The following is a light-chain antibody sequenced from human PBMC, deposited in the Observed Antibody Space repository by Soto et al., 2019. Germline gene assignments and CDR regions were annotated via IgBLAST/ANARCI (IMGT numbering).Light chain of an antibody. CDR3: AAWDDSLNGPHVV. Sequence: QTVVTQPPSASGTPGQRVTISCSGSSSNIGSNTVNWYQRLPGTAPKLLIYSNNQRPSGVPDRFSGSKSGTSASLAISGLQSEDEADYYCAAWDDSLNGPHVVFGGGTKLTVL. CDR1: SSNIGSNT. CDR2: SNN. V-gene: IGLV1-44*01. J-gene: IGLJ2*01.